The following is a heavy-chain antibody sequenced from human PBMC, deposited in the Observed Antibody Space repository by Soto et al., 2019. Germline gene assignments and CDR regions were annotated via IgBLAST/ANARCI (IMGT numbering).Heavy chain of an antibody. D-gene: IGHD4-17*01. V-gene: IGHV4-39*01. CDR1: GGSISSSSYN. J-gene: IGHJ4*02. CDR3: ARLPLRRTREDVDY. Sequence: QLLESGPGLVKPSETLPLTCSVSGGSISSSSYNWGWIRQPPGKGLEWIGSFYYGGSPYYNPSLKSRVTISVDTSKNQFSLNLRSVTAADTAVYYCARLPLRRTREDVDYWGQGTLVAVSS. CDR2: FYYGGSP.